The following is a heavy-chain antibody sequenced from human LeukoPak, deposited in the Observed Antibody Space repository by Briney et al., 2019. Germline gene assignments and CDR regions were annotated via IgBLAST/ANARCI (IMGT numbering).Heavy chain of an antibody. CDR1: GGSFSGYY. V-gene: IGHV4-34*01. CDR2: INHSGST. CDR3: ARGKGQLWPHYYYYYYMDV. Sequence: SETLPLTCAVYGGSFSGYYWSWIRQPPGKGLEWIGEINHSGSTNYNPSLKSRVTISVDTSKNQFSLKLSSVTAADTAVYYCARGKGQLWPHYYYYYYMDVWGKGTTVTVSS. J-gene: IGHJ6*03. D-gene: IGHD5-18*01.